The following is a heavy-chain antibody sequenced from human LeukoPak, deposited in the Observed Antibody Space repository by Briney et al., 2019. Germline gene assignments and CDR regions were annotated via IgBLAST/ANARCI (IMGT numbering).Heavy chain of an antibody. CDR2: INHSGST. CDR1: GFTFSDYY. J-gene: IGHJ4*02. Sequence: GSLRLSCAASGFTFSDYYMSWIRQAPGKGLEWIGEINHSGSTNYNPSLKSRVTISVDTSKNQFSLKLSSVTAADTAVYYCARGRAAYYYDSSGFFWGQGTLVTVSS. V-gene: IGHV4-34*01. D-gene: IGHD3-22*01. CDR3: ARGRAAYYYDSSGFF.